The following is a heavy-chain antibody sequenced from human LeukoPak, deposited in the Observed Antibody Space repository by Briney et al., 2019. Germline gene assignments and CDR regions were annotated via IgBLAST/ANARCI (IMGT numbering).Heavy chain of an antibody. CDR3: ARGGRYCSSTSCYGSAVPNWFDP. Sequence: GASVKVSCXASGYTFTGYYMHWVRQAPGQGLEWMGWINPNSGGTNYAQKFQGRVTMTRDTSISTAYMELSRLRSDDTAVYYCARGGRYCSSTSCYGSAVPNWFDPWGQGTLVTVSS. V-gene: IGHV1-2*02. D-gene: IGHD2-2*01. J-gene: IGHJ5*02. CDR1: GYTFTGYY. CDR2: INPNSGGT.